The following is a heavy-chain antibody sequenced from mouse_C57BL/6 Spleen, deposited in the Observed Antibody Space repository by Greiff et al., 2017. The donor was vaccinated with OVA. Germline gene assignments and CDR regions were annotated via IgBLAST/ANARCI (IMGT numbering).Heavy chain of an antibody. CDR2: IYPGDGDT. CDR3: ARKGVVAWYFDV. CDR1: GYAFSSYW. J-gene: IGHJ1*03. D-gene: IGHD1-1*01. V-gene: IGHV1-80*01. Sequence: VQLQESGAELVKPGASVKISCKASGYAFSSYWMNWVKQRPGKGLAWIGQIYPGDGDTNYNGKFKGKATLTADKSSSTAYMQLSSLTSEDSAVYFCARKGVVAWYFDVWGTGTTVTVSS.